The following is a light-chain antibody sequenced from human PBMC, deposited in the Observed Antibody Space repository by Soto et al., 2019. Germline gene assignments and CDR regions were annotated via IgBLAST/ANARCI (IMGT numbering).Light chain of an antibody. CDR1: QSVSSGY. V-gene: IGKV3-20*01. CDR3: QQYGSSPRT. J-gene: IGKJ1*01. CDR2: GAS. Sequence: EIVLSHSPATLSLSPGERATLSCRASQSVSSGYLAWYQQKPGQAPRLLIYGASNRATGIPDRFSGSGSGTDFTLTISRLEPEDFAVYYCQQYGSSPRTFGQGTKVDIK.